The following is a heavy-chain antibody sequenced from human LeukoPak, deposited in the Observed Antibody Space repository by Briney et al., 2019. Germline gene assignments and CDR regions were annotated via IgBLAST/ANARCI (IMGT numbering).Heavy chain of an antibody. D-gene: IGHD2-15*01. Sequence: GGSLRLSCAASGFTSSTYGMHWVRQTPGKGLEWVAVISYAGSNTYYADSVKGRFTISRDNSKNTLYLQMNSLRAEDTAVYYCAQDPGYCSGGSCYYFDYWGQGTLVTVSS. CDR1: GFTSSTYG. J-gene: IGHJ4*02. V-gene: IGHV3-30*18. CDR3: AQDPGYCSGGSCYYFDY. CDR2: ISYAGSNT.